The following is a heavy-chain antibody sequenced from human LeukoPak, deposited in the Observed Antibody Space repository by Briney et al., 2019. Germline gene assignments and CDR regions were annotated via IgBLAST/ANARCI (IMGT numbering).Heavy chain of an antibody. CDR2: IYYSGST. V-gene: IGHV4-39*01. CDR1: GGSISSSSYY. D-gene: IGHD2-2*01. Sequence: SETLSLTCTVSGGSISSSSYYWGWIRQPPGKGLEWIGSIYYSGSTYYNPSLKSRVTISVDTSKNQFSLKLSSVTAADTAVYYCATLSVVPGGYWGQGTLVTVSS. J-gene: IGHJ4*02. CDR3: ATLSVVPGGY.